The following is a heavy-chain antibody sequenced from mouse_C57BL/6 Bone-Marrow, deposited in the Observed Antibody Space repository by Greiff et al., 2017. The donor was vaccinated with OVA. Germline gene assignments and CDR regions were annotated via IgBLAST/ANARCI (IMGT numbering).Heavy chain of an antibody. D-gene: IGHD1-1*01. CDR2: ISSGGDYI. Sequence: EVQRVESGEGLVKPGGSLKLSCAASGFTFSSYAMSWVRQTPEKRLEWVAYISSGGDYIYYADTVKGRFTISRDNARNTLYLQMSSLKSEDTAMYYCTRGEGGSSYLYYFDYWGQGTTLTVSS. J-gene: IGHJ2*01. CDR3: TRGEGGSSYLYYFDY. CDR1: GFTFSSYA. V-gene: IGHV5-9-1*02.